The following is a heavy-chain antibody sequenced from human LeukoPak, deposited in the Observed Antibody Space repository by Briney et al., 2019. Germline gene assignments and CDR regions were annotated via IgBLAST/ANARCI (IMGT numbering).Heavy chain of an antibody. CDR3: AKSSVDYYGSGSPWWYFDL. Sequence: GGSLRLSCAASVFTFDGYAMHWVRQAPGKGLEWVSGISWNSGSIGYADSVKGRFTISRDNAKNSLYLQMNSLRAEDTALYYCAKSSVDYYGSGSPWWYFDLWGRGTLVTVSS. CDR2: ISWNSGSI. V-gene: IGHV3-9*01. CDR1: VFTFDGYA. J-gene: IGHJ2*01. D-gene: IGHD3-10*01.